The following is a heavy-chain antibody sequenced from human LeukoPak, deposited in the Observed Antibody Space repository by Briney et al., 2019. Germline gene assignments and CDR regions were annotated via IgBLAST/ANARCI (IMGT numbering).Heavy chain of an antibody. J-gene: IGHJ5*02. CDR1: GGSISSRSYY. V-gene: IGHV4-39*07. CDR3: ARVHYYDASDYSTSNWFDP. CDR2: IHYSGTT. Sequence: SETLSLTCTVSGGSISSRSYYWGWIRQPPGKGLEWIGSIHYSGTTYYNPSLDSRVTILVDTSKNQFSLKLSSVTAADTAVYYCARVHYYDASDYSTSNWFDPWGQGTLVTVSS. D-gene: IGHD3-22*01.